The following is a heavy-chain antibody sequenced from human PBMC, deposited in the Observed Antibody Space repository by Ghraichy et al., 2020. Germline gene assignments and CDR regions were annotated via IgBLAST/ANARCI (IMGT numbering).Heavy chain of an antibody. CDR3: AKRPNYYYGMDV. J-gene: IGHJ6*02. CDR2: IYSGGST. D-gene: IGHD6-25*01. Sequence: LSLTCAASGFTVSSNYMSWVRQAPGKGLEWVSVIYSGGSTYYADSVKGRFTISRDNSKNTLYLQMNSLRAEDTAVYYCAKRPNYYYGMDVWGQGTTVTVSS. CDR1: GFTVSSNY. V-gene: IGHV3-66*01.